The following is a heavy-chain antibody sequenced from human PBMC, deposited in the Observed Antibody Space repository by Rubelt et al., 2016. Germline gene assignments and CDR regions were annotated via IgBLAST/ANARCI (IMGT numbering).Heavy chain of an antibody. D-gene: IGHD3-3*01. CDR3: AGGITIFGVASGYFDY. Sequence: QVQLQESGPGLVKPSETLSLTCTVSGGSISSYYWSWIRQPPGKGLEWIGYIYYSGSTNYNPSLKSRVTISLHTSKNQFSLKLSSVTAADTAVYYCAGGITIFGVASGYFDYWGQGTLVTVSS. CDR2: IYYSGST. V-gene: IGHV4-59*01. J-gene: IGHJ4*02. CDR1: GGSISSYY.